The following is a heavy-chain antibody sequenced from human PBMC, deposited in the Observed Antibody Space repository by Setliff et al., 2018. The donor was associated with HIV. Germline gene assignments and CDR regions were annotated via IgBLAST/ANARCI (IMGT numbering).Heavy chain of an antibody. D-gene: IGHD3-10*01. CDR2: IYQNGDT. J-gene: IGHJ3*02. V-gene: IGHV4-38-2*02. CDR3: TREPMLRGLRHAFDI. Sequence: PSETLSLTSVVSDYSIGSGYYWGWVRQPPGRGLEWIGTIYQNGDTYYSPSLKSRLTISVDTSKNRFSLRLTSVTAADTGMYFCTREPMLRGLRHAFDIWGQGTMVTVSS. CDR1: DYSIGSGYY.